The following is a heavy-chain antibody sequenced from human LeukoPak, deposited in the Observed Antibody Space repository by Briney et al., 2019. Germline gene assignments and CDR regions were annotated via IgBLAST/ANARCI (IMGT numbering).Heavy chain of an antibody. V-gene: IGHV3-48*01. D-gene: IGHD1-1*01. CDR1: GFTFSSYG. CDR3: ARYLGTGTTLKVFDY. CDR2: ISSSSSTI. Sequence: GGSLRLSCAASGFTFSSYGMTWARQAPGKGLEWVSYISSSSSTIYYADSVKGRFTISRDNAKNSLYLQLNSLRAEDTAVYYCARYLGTGTTLKVFDYWGQGTLVTVSS. J-gene: IGHJ4*02.